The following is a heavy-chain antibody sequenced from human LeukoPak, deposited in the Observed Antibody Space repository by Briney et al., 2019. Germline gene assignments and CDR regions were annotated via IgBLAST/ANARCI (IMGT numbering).Heavy chain of an antibody. CDR2: INHSGST. D-gene: IGHD3-22*01. Sequence: SETLSLTCAVYGGSFSAYFWRWIRQPPGKGLEWIGEINHSGSTNYNPSLKSRVTISVDTSKNQFSLKLSSVTAADTAVYYCARLDYYDSSGHNWFDPWGQGTLVTVSS. CDR3: ARLDYYDSSGHNWFDP. J-gene: IGHJ5*02. V-gene: IGHV4-34*01. CDR1: GGSFSAYF.